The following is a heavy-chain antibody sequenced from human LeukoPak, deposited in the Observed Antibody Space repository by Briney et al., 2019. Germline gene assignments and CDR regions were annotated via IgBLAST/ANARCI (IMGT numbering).Heavy chain of an antibody. D-gene: IGHD2-15*01. CDR3: ARGLKCSGGSCRIPYYYYGMDV. CDR1: GYTFTSYY. CDR2: INPSGVST. J-gene: IGHJ6*02. Sequence: ASVKVSCKASGYTFTSYYMHWVRQAPGQGLEWMEIINPSGVSTSYAQKFQGRVTMTRDTSTSTVYMELSSLRSEDTAVYYCARGLKCSGGSCRIPYYYYGMDVWGQGTTVTVSS. V-gene: IGHV1-46*01.